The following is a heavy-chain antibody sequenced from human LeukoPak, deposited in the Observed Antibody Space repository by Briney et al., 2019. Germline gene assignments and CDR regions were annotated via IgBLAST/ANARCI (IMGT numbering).Heavy chain of an antibody. Sequence: PGGSLRLSCAASGFTVSDYWVTWVRRARGRGLEWVANIKPDGSEKYYLHPVKGRLPTSRDTANNSLSLQMNSLRVEHTAVYYCASYLYWWSDLGYWGQGTLVTVSS. V-gene: IGHV3-7*01. CDR2: IKPDGSEK. J-gene: IGHJ4*02. D-gene: IGHD2-8*02. CDR3: ASYLYWWSDLGY. CDR1: GFTVSDYW.